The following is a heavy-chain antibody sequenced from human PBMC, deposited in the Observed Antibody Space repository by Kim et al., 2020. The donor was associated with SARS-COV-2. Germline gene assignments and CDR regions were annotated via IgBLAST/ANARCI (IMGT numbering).Heavy chain of an antibody. CDR3: TTDHVLLWCGELSL. J-gene: IGHJ4*02. Sequence: GGSLRLSCAASGFTFSNAWMSWVRQAPGKGLEWVGRIKSKTDGGTTDYSAPVKGRFTISRDDSKNTLYLQMNSLKTEDTAVYYCTTDHVLLWCGELSLWGQGTLVTVSS. CDR2: IKSKTDGGTT. CDR1: GFTFSNAW. D-gene: IGHD3-10*01. V-gene: IGHV3-15*01.